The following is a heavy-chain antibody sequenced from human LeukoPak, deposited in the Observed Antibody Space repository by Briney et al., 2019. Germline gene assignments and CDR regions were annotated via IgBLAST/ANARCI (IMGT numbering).Heavy chain of an antibody. Sequence: SGTLSLTCTVSGGSISNYYWTCIRQPAGKGLEWIGRIYNSGTTNYNPSLKSRVTMSVDTSKNQFSLKLSSVTAAGTGVYYCARGRASYDYWGQGTLVTVSS. CDR3: ARGRASYDY. J-gene: IGHJ4*02. V-gene: IGHV4-4*07. D-gene: IGHD3-10*01. CDR2: IYNSGTT. CDR1: GGSISNYY.